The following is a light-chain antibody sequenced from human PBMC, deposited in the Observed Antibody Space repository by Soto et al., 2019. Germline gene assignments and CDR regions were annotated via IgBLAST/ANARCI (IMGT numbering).Light chain of an antibody. V-gene: IGKV1-6*01. CDR2: AAT. CDR3: LQNNSYPWT. Sequence: AIQMTQSPSSLSVSVRDRVTITCRASQDIRNDLHWYQQKPGEAPNLLIYAATTFQSGVPSRFTGSGSRTHFTLNISSLQPEDLATYFCLQNNSYPWTFGQGTKVEIK. J-gene: IGKJ1*01. CDR1: QDIRND.